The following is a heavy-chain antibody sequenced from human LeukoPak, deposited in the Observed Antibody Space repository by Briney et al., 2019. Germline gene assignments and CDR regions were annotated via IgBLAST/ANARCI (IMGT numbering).Heavy chain of an antibody. CDR1: GFTVSNNY. D-gene: IGHD3-16*01. J-gene: IGHJ4*02. Sequence: GGSLRLSCAASGFTVSNNYMSWVRQAPGKGLEWLSVIYSGGSTYYTDSVKGRFTISRDTSKNSLYLQMNSLKAEDTAVYYCASGGGWGFDYWGQGTLVTVSS. V-gene: IGHV3-53*01. CDR2: IYSGGST. CDR3: ASGGGWGFDY.